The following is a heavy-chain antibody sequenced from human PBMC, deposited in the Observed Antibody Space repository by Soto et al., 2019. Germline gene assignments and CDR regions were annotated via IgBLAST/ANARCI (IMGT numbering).Heavy chain of an antibody. CDR1: GYTFTSYD. J-gene: IGHJ5*02. CDR3: ARVGTGVAWYQWFGP. Sequence: QVQVVQSGAEVKKPGASVKVSCKASGYTFTSYDINWVRQATGQGRERMGWMNSNSGNTGYAQKFKGRVTMTRNTAIGTAYMELSSLRSEDTAVYYCARVGTGVAWYQWFGPWGQGTLVTVSS. D-gene: IGHD1-1*01. V-gene: IGHV1-8*01. CDR2: MNSNSGNT.